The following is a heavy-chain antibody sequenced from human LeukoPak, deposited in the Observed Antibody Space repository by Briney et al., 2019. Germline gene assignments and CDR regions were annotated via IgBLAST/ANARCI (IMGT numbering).Heavy chain of an antibody. CDR1: GGSISSYY. CDR2: IYYSGST. CDR3: ARDPHCSGGSCYNYWYFDL. Sequence: SETLSLTCTVSGGSISSYYWSWIRQPPGKGLEWIGYIYYSGSTNYNPSLKSRVTISVDTSKNQFSLKLSSVTAADTAVYYCARDPHCSGGSCYNYWYFDLWGRGTLVTVSS. J-gene: IGHJ2*01. D-gene: IGHD2-15*01. V-gene: IGHV4-59*01.